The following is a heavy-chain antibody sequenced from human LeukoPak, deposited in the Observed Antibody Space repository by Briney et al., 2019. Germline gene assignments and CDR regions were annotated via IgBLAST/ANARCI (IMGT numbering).Heavy chain of an antibody. V-gene: IGHV3-30*18. D-gene: IGHD3-16*01. Sequence: GGSLRLSCAASGFTFSSYGMHWVRQAPGKGLEWVAVISYDGSNKYYADSVKGRFTISRDNSKNTLYLQMNSLRAEDTAVYYCAKALRGEGLVDYWGQGTLVTVSS. J-gene: IGHJ4*02. CDR3: AKALRGEGLVDY. CDR2: ISYDGSNK. CDR1: GFTFSSYG.